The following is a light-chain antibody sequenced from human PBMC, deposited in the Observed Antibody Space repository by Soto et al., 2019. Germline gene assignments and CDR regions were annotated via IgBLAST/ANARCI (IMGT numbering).Light chain of an antibody. CDR3: QQRTNWPLT. Sequence: EIVLTQSPATLSLSPGARATLSCRASQNITTYLGWYQQKPGQAPRLLIYDASNRATGIPARFSGSGSGTDFTLTISSLESGDAAVYFCQQRTNWPLTFGGGTRVEIK. V-gene: IGKV3-11*01. J-gene: IGKJ4*01. CDR1: QNITTY. CDR2: DAS.